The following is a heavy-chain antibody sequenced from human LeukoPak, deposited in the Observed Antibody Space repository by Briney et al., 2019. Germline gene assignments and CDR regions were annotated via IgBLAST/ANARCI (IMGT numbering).Heavy chain of an antibody. Sequence: SETLSLTCTVSGGSISSYYWSWIRQPPGKGLEWIGYIYYSGSTNYNPSLKSRVTISVDTSKNQFSLKLSSVTAADTAVYYCARENTGDFDYWGQGTLVTVSS. CDR3: ARENTGDFDY. V-gene: IGHV4-59*01. J-gene: IGHJ4*02. D-gene: IGHD1-14*01. CDR1: GGSISSYY. CDR2: IYYSGST.